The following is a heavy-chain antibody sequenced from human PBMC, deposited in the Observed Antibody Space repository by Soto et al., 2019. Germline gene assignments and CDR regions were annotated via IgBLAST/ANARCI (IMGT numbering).Heavy chain of an antibody. CDR1: GFTFGDYG. Sequence: PGGSLRLSCTGSGFTFGDYGMSWVRQAPGKGLEWVGFIRSKAYGGTTEYAASVKGRLTIARDDSKSIAYLQMNRLKTEDTAVYYCARSQAYRNGWGRGPFYYYGMDVWGQGTTVTVSS. CDR3: ARSQAYRNGWGRGPFYYYGMDV. J-gene: IGHJ6*02. D-gene: IGHD6-19*01. V-gene: IGHV3-49*04. CDR2: IRSKAYGGTT.